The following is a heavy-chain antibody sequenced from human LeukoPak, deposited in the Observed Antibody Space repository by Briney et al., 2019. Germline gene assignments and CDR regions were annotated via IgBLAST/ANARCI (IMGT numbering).Heavy chain of an antibody. CDR3: AKDVTYYYDSSGYYGPDY. V-gene: IGHV3-23*01. CDR1: GFTFSSYA. Sequence: SGGSLILSCAASGFTFSSYAMSWVRQAPGKGLEWVSAISGSGGSTYYADSVKGRFTISRDNSKNTLYLQMNSLRAEDTAVYYCAKDVTYYYDSSGYYGPDYWGQGTLVTVSS. J-gene: IGHJ4*02. D-gene: IGHD3-22*01. CDR2: ISGSGGST.